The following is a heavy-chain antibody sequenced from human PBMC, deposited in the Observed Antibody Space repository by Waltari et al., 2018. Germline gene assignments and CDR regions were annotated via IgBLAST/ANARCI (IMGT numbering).Heavy chain of an antibody. CDR1: GYILTYFY. CDR2: VNPKGGGT. V-gene: IGHV1-46*04. D-gene: IGHD3-10*01. CDR3: ARAGSTLVWGVAE. Sequence: QVQLVQSGAEVRKPGASVKVSCKASGYILTYFYMHWVRQAPGQGLEWMGMVNPKGGGTAYAQKLQDRVTMTSDTSTSTFYMELSSLRSEDTAVYYCARAGSTLVWGVAEWGQGTLVTVSS. J-gene: IGHJ4*02.